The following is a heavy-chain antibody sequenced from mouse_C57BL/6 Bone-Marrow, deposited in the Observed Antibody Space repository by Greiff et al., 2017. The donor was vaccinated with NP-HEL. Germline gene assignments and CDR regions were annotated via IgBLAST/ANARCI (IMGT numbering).Heavy chain of an antibody. CDR2: IHPNSGST. CDR1: GYTFTSYW. CDR3: ARGYYGSRDYAMDY. D-gene: IGHD1-1*01. Sequence: VQLQQSGAELVKPGASVKLSCKASGYTFTSYWMHWVKQRPGQGLEWIGMIHPNSGSTNYNEKFKSKATLTVDKSSSTAYMQLSSLTSEDSAVYYCARGYYGSRDYAMDYWGQGTSVTVSS. V-gene: IGHV1-64*01. J-gene: IGHJ4*01.